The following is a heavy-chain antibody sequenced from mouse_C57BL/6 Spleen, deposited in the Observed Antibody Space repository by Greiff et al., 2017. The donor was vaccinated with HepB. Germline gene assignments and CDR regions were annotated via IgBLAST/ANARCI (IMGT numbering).Heavy chain of an antibody. V-gene: IGHV1-64*01. CDR3: ARRGPNGPSFDY. CDR2: IHPNSGST. J-gene: IGHJ2*01. D-gene: IGHD5-1*01. Sequence: QVQLQQPGAELVKPGASVKLSCKASGYTFTSYWMHWVKQRPGQGLEWIGMIHPNSGSTNYNEKFKSKATLTVDKSSSTAYMQLSSLTSEDSAVYYCARRGPNGPSFDYWGQGTTLTVSS. CDR1: GYTFTSYW.